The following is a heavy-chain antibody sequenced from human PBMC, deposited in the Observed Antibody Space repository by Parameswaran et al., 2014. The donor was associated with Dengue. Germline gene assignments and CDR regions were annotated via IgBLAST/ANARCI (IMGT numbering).Heavy chain of an antibody. CDR2: INPSGGGT. J-gene: IGHJ3*02. Sequence: WVRQAPGQGLEWLGRINPSGGGTSYAQKFQDRVTMTRDKSTSTAYMELSSLRSEDTAVYYCARGAYYYDSSGYYTVDAFDIWGQGTMVTVSS. D-gene: IGHD3-22*01. CDR3: ARGAYYYDSSGYYTVDAFDI. V-gene: IGHV1-46*01.